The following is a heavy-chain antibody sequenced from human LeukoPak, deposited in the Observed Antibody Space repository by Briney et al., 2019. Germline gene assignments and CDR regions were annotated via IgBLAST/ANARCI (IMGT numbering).Heavy chain of an antibody. J-gene: IGHJ4*02. CDR1: GGSISSYY. V-gene: IGHV4-59*01. CDR3: ARDQRVAGLDY. D-gene: IGHD6-19*01. CDR2: IYYSGST. Sequence: SETLSLTCTVSGGSISSYYWSWIRQPPGKGLEWIGYIYYSGSTNYNPSLKSRVTISVDTSKNQFSLKLSSVTAADTAVYYCARDQRVAGLDYWGQGTLVTASS.